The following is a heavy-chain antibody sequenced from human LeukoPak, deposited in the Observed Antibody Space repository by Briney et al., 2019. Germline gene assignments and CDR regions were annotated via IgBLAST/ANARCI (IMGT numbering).Heavy chain of an antibody. CDR1: GFTFSSYW. D-gene: IGHD3-16*01. CDR3: GGGGGLDV. V-gene: IGHV3-7*03. CDR2: INHNGNVN. J-gene: IGHJ6*02. Sequence: GGSLRLSCAASGFTFSSYWMNWARQAPGKGLEWVASINHNGNVNYYVDSVKGRFTISRDNAKNSLYLQMSNLRAEDTAVYFCGGGGGLDVWGQGPTVPVS.